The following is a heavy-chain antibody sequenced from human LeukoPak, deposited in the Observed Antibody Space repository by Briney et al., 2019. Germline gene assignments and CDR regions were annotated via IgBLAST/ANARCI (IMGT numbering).Heavy chain of an antibody. J-gene: IGHJ4*02. D-gene: IGHD3-16*02. V-gene: IGHV3-33*01. CDR3: ARDRYDYVWGSYRYTDY. CDR1: GFTFSSYG. CDR2: IGYDGSNK. Sequence: GGSLRLSCAASGFTFSSYGMHWVRQAQGKGLDWVAVIGYDGSNKYYADSVKGRFTISRDNSKNTLYLQMNSLRAEDTAVYYCARDRYDYVWGSYRYTDYWGQGTLVTVSS.